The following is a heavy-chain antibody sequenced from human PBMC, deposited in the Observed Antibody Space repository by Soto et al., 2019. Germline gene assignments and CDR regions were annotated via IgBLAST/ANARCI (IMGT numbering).Heavy chain of an antibody. V-gene: IGHV1-2*02. J-gene: IGHJ5*02. D-gene: IGHD3-22*01. CDR2: INPNSGGT. CDR1: GYTFTGYY. CDR3: ARDFRDYYDSSGYLNCLDP. Sequence: ASVKVSCKASGYTFTGYYMHWLRQAPGQGLEWMGWINPNSGGTNYAQKFQGRVTMTRDTSISTAYMELSRLRSDDTAVYYCARDFRDYYDSSGYLNCLDPWGRGTLVTVSS.